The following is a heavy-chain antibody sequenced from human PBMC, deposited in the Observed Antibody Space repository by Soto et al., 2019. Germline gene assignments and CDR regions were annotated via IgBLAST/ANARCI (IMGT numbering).Heavy chain of an antibody. CDR1: GDSISGGASF. V-gene: IGHV4-31*03. CDR3: AKLSCTSTTCYFPGWFDP. D-gene: IGHD2-2*01. J-gene: IGHJ5*02. Sequence: SETLSLTCTVSGDSISGGASFWSWIRQPPGKGLEWIANVYYSGSSYYNPSLKSRLTISVDTTKNQFSLQLKSMTAADTAVYYCAKLSCTSTTCYFPGWFDPWGQGTMVTVSS. CDR2: VYYSGSS.